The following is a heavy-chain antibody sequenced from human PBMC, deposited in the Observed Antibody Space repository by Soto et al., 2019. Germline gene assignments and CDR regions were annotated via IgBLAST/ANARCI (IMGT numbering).Heavy chain of an antibody. CDR2: ISYDGSNK. J-gene: IGHJ4*02. CDR1: GFTFSSYA. V-gene: IGHV3-30-3*01. Sequence: QVQLVESGGGVVQPGRSLRLSCAASGFTFSSYAMHWVRQAPGKGLEWVAVISYDGSNKYYADSVKGRFTISRDNSKKPLFLQMNILRAADMAVYYCARDPMGRYYGSGSYYFDYWGLGTLVTVSS. CDR3: ARDPMGRYYGSGSYYFDY. D-gene: IGHD3-10*01.